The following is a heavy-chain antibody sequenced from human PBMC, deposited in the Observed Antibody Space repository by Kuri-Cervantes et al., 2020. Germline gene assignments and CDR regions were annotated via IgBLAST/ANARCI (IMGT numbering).Heavy chain of an antibody. D-gene: IGHD6-19*01. J-gene: IGHJ4*02. CDR1: GFTFTKYA. CDR3: AKEYRQWLVLYYFDY. Sequence: GGSLRLSCATSGFTFTKYAMHWARQAPGKGLEWVAVIWYDGSNKYYADSVKGRFTISRDNSKNTLYLQMNSLRAEDTAVYYCAKEYRQWLVLYYFDYWGQGTLVTVSS. CDR2: IWYDGSNK. V-gene: IGHV3-30*02.